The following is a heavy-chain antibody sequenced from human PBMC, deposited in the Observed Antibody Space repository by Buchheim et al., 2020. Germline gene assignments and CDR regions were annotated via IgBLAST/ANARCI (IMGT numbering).Heavy chain of an antibody. Sequence: QVQLQESGPGLVKPSETLSLTCTVSGGSISSYYWSWIRQPPGKGLEWIGYIYYSGSTNYNPSLNSRVTISVDTSTYHFFLKLSSVTAADTAVYYCARAYSGYDSDAFDIWGQGT. CDR3: ARAYSGYDSDAFDI. CDR2: IYYSGST. V-gene: IGHV4-59*08. D-gene: IGHD5-12*01. CDR1: GGSISSYY. J-gene: IGHJ3*02.